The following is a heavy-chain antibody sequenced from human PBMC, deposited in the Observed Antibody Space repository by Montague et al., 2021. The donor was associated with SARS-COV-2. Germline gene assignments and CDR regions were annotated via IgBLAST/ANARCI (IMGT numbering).Heavy chain of an antibody. CDR1: GGSISSYH. CDR3: ARGSGWMGNAFDI. V-gene: IGHV4-59*01. Sequence: SETLSLTCTVSGGSISSYHWSWIRQPPGKGLEWIGYIYYSWSTNYNPSLKSRVTISVDTSKNQFSLKLSSVTAADTAVYYCARGSGWMGNAFDIWGQGTMVTVSS. J-gene: IGHJ3*02. D-gene: IGHD6-19*01. CDR2: IYYSWST.